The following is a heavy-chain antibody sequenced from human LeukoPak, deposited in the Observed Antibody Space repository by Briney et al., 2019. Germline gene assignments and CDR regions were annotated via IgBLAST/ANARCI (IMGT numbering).Heavy chain of an antibody. J-gene: IGHJ4*02. CDR3: ARGGSSWYDFDY. CDR2: IIPIFGTA. V-gene: IGHV1-69*13. D-gene: IGHD6-13*01. CDR1: GGTFSSYA. Sequence: SVKVSCKASGGTFSSYAISWVRQAPGQGLEWMGGIIPIFGTANYAQKFQGRVTITADESTSTAYMELSSLRSEDTAVYYCARGGSSWYDFDYWGQGTLVTVSS.